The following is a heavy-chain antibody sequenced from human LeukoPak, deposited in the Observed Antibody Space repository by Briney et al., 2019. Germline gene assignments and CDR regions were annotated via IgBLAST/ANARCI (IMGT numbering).Heavy chain of an antibody. J-gene: IGHJ4*02. Sequence: GGSLRLSCAASGSTFSDYWMSWVRQAPGKGLEWVANIKQDGSEKYYVDSVKGRFTISRDNAKNSLYLQMNSLRAEDTAVYYCARGGSSSNPLLDYWGQGTLVTVSS. V-gene: IGHV3-7*01. CDR1: GSTFSDYW. CDR3: ARGGSSSNPLLDY. CDR2: IKQDGSEK. D-gene: IGHD6-13*01.